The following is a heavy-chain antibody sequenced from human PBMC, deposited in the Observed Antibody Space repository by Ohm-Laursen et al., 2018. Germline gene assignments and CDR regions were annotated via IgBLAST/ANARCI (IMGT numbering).Heavy chain of an antibody. V-gene: IGHV3-48*03. CDR2: ISSGGGTV. CDR1: GFSFSTYE. CDR3: ARDPGRSIAAGGTIDY. Sequence: SLRLSCAASGFSFSTYEMNWVRQAPGKGLEWLSYISSGGGTVFYADSVKGRFTISRDNAKNSLYLQMNSLRAEDTAVYYCARDPGRSIAAGGTIDYWGRGTLVTVSS. D-gene: IGHD6-13*01. J-gene: IGHJ4*02.